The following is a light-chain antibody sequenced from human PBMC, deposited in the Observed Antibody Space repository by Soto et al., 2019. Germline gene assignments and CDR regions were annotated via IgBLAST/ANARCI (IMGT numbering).Light chain of an antibody. CDR2: KAS. CDR3: QQYNXYCT. CDR1: QSISSW. J-gene: IGKJ1*01. Sequence: DIQMTQSPSTLSASVGDRVTITCLASQSISSWLAWYQQKPGKAPKLLIYKASSLESGVPSRFSGSGSGTEFTLTISSLQPDDFATYYCQQYNXYCTCGQGTKV. V-gene: IGKV1-5*03.